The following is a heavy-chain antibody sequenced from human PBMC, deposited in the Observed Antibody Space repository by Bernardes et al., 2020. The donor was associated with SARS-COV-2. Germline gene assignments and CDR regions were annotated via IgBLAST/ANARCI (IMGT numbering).Heavy chain of an antibody. J-gene: IGHJ4*02. V-gene: IGHV1-2*04. CDR1: GDTFTSYA. CDR3: ATEHYFDSSGYYYPNPFDA. Sequence: ASAKDYCKASGDTFTSYAFSWVRQAPGQGLEWMGWINPNSGATKYAQKFQGWVTMTRDTSTSTAYLELSRLRSDATAVYYCATEHYFDSSGYYYPNPFDAWGQGTLVTVSS. D-gene: IGHD3-22*01. CDR2: INPNSGAT.